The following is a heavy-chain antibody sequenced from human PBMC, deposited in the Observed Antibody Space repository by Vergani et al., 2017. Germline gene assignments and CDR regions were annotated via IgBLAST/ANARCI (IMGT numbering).Heavy chain of an antibody. CDR1: GGSISSGGYY. CDR3: ARVLLGMGYYYYMDV. CDR2: IYYSGST. D-gene: IGHD7-27*01. V-gene: IGHV4-31*03. Sequence: QVQLQESGPGLVKPSETLSLTCTVSGGSISSGGYYWSWIRQPPGKGLEWIGYIYYSGSTYYNPSLKSRVTISVDTSKNQFSLKLSSVTAADTAVYYCARVLLGMGYYYYMDVWGKGTTVTVSS. J-gene: IGHJ6*03.